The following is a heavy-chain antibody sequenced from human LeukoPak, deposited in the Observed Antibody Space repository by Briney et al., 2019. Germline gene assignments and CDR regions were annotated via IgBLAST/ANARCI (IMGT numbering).Heavy chain of an antibody. Sequence: GASVTVSCTASGYTFTTYAMHWVRQAPGQGLEWMGWINAGNGNTKYSQKFQGRVTITRDTSASTAYMELSSLRSEDTAVYYCARSYCSGGRCYWYYFDYWSQGALVTVSS. D-gene: IGHD2-15*01. CDR3: ARSYCSGGRCYWYYFDY. V-gene: IGHV1-3*01. CDR2: INAGNGNT. CDR1: GYTFTTYA. J-gene: IGHJ4*02.